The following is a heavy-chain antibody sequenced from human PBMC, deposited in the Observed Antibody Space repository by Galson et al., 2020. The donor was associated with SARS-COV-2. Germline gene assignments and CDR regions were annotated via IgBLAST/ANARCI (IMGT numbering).Heavy chain of an antibody. D-gene: IGHD6-13*01. CDR3: ASPYLAAASFFGACDR. V-gene: IGHV3-48*03. CDR2: ISSSGTNI. CDR1: GFSFSDYE. Sequence: GGSLRLSCAGSGFSFSDYEMNWVRHGPGKGLERVSYISSSGTNIYYADPVKGRFTISRDNAKNSLYLQMTSLRAEDTAIYYCASPYLAAASFFGACDRWGPGTMVTVSS. J-gene: IGHJ3*01.